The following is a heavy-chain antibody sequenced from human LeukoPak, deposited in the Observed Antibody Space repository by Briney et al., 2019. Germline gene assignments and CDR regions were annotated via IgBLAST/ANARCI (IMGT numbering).Heavy chain of an antibody. Sequence: PGGSLRLSCAASGFTFNRYGMHWVRQAPGKGLEWVAVIWNDGSNRYYADSVKGRFTISRDNSKNTVYLQMNSLRAADTSVYYCAKDAQRGFDYSNSLEYWGQGTLVTVSS. D-gene: IGHD4-11*01. CDR1: GFTFNRYG. CDR2: IWNDGSNR. CDR3: AKDAQRGFDYSNSLEY. J-gene: IGHJ4*02. V-gene: IGHV3-33*06.